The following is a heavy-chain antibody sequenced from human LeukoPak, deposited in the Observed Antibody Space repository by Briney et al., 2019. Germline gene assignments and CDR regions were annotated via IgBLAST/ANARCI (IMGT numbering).Heavy chain of an antibody. CDR2: ISSSGSTI. Sequence: GGSLRLSCAASGFTFSDYYMSWIRQAPGKGLEWVSYISSSGSTIYYADSVKGRFTISRDNAKNSLYLQMNSLRAEDTAVYYCARATKLARGYYYYMDVWGKGTTVTVSS. CDR3: ARATKLARGYYYYMDV. D-gene: IGHD6-6*01. V-gene: IGHV3-11*04. CDR1: GFTFSDYY. J-gene: IGHJ6*03.